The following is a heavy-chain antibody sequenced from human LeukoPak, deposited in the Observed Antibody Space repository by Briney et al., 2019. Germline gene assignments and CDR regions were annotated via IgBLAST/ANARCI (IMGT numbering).Heavy chain of an antibody. CDR3: AGGSLWSPNWFDP. V-gene: IGHV3-30*04. CDR2: ISYDGSNK. D-gene: IGHD3-10*01. CDR1: GFTFSSYA. Sequence: GGSLRLSCAASGFTFSSYAMHWVRQAPGKGLEWVAVISYDGSNKYYADSVKGRFTISRDNSKNTLYLQMNSLRAEDTAVYYCAGGSLWSPNWFDPWGQGTLVTVSS. J-gene: IGHJ5*02.